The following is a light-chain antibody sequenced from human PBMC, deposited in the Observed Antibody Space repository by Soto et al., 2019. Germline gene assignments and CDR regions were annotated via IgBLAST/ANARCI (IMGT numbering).Light chain of an antibody. CDR2: AAS. Sequence: DIHLTQSPSFLSASVGDRVTITRRASQGIASSLAWYQQKAGKAPKLLIYAASTLESGVPSRFSGSGPGTEFTLTISSLQPEDFAIYYCQQFNSYPLTFGGGTKGEIK. CDR1: QGIASS. CDR3: QQFNSYPLT. J-gene: IGKJ4*01. V-gene: IGKV1-9*01.